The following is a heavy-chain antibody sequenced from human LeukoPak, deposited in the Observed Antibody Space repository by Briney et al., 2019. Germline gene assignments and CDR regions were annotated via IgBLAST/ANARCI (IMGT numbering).Heavy chain of an antibody. CDR2: IKQDGSEK. CDR3: ARDRGWNTFDY. J-gene: IGHJ4*02. V-gene: IGHV3-7*01. Sequence: GGSLTLSCAVSGFTFSNSWMSWVRQAPGKGLEWVANIKQDGSEKNHVDSVKGRFTIPRDNAKKSLFLQMNSLRAEDTAVYYCARDRGWNTFDYWGQGTLVTVSS. CDR1: GFTFSNSW. D-gene: IGHD1/OR15-1a*01.